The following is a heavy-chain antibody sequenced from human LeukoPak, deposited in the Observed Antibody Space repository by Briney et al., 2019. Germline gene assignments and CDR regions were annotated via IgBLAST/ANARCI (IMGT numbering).Heavy chain of an antibody. V-gene: IGHV7-4-1*02. D-gene: IGHD1-26*01. CDR1: GYTFTSYG. Sequence: ASVKVSCKASGYTFTSYGISWVRQAPGQGLEWMGWINTNTGNPTYAQGFTGRFVFSLDTSVSTAYLQISSLKAEDTAVYYCARDMGVGALPEPLDYWGQGTLVTVSS. J-gene: IGHJ4*02. CDR2: INTNTGNP. CDR3: ARDMGVGALPEPLDY.